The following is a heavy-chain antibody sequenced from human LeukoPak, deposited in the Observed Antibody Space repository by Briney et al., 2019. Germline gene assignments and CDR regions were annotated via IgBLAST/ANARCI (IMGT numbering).Heavy chain of an antibody. D-gene: IGHD3-22*01. J-gene: IGHJ3*02. Sequence: TGGSLRLSCAASGFTFSVYYMNWVRQAPGKGLEWVSSISSSSDYTFHAYYADSVKGRFTISRDNAKNSLYLQMSSLRAEDTAVYYCARDYYDSSGYYNAFDIWGQGTMVTVSS. V-gene: IGHV3-21*01. CDR2: ISSSSDYTFHA. CDR3: ARDYYDSSGYYNAFDI. CDR1: GFTFSVYY.